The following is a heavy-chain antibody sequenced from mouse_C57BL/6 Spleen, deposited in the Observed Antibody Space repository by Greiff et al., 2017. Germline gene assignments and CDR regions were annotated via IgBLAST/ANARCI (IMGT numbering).Heavy chain of an antibody. Sequence: QVQLQQSGAELVRPGTSVKVSCKASGYAFTNYLIEWVKQRPGQGLEWIGVINPGSGGTNYNEKFKGKATLTADKSSSTAYMQLSSLTSEDSAVYFCARGAYYGSSHFDCWGQGTTLTVSS. J-gene: IGHJ2*01. D-gene: IGHD1-1*01. CDR1: GYAFTNYL. V-gene: IGHV1-54*01. CDR2: INPGSGGT. CDR3: ARGAYYGSSHFDC.